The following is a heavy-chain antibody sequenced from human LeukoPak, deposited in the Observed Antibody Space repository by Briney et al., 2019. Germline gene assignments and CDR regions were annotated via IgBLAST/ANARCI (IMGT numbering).Heavy chain of an antibody. J-gene: IGHJ4*02. D-gene: IGHD6-19*01. CDR3: ARSSGFDY. CDR2: ISYDGSNK. V-gene: IGHV3-30-3*01. CDR1: GFTFSSYA. Sequence: GGSLRLSCAASGFTFSSYAMHWVRQAPGKGLEWVAVISYDGSNKYYADSVKGRFTISRDNSKNTLYPQMNSLRAEDTAVYYCARSSGFDYWGQGTLVTVSS.